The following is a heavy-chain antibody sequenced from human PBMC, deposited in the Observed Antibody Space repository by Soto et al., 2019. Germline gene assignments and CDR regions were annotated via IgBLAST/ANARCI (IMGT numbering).Heavy chain of an antibody. Sequence: ASETLSLTCAVSGYSISSGYYWGWIRQPPGKGLEWIGSIYHSGSTYYNPSLKSRVTISVDTSKNQFSLKLSSVTAADTAVYYCASTYYYGSGAIDYWGQGTLVTVSS. CDR1: GYSISSGYY. CDR3: ASTYYYGSGAIDY. CDR2: IYHSGST. V-gene: IGHV4-38-2*01. D-gene: IGHD3-10*01. J-gene: IGHJ4*02.